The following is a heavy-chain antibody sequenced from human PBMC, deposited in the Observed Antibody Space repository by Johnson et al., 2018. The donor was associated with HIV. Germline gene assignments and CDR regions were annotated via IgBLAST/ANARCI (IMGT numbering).Heavy chain of an antibody. D-gene: IGHD3-22*01. J-gene: IGHJ3*02. CDR3: ARVVVITYHDAFDI. CDR2: ITYDGTKN. V-gene: IGHV3-30*04. Sequence: QVQLVESGGGVVQPGRSLRLSCAASGFTFSSYAMHWVRQAPGKGLEWVAVITYDGTKNYYADSVKGRFTISRDNSKNSLYLQMNSLRAEDTALYYCARVVVITYHDAFDIWGQGTLVTVSS. CDR1: GFTFSSYA.